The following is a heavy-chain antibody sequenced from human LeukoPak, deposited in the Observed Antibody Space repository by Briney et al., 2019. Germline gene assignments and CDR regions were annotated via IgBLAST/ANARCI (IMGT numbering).Heavy chain of an antibody. CDR2: IHYSGAI. CDR3: AAEPRLLDP. D-gene: IGHD5-18*01. V-gene: IGHV4-59*02. Sequence: SETLSLTCTISGASATSSYWTWVRQPPGKGLEFIGYIHYSGAINYNPSLRGRVTMSLDTSKNHVSLRLSSVTAEDTALYHCAAEPRLLDPWGLGTPVTVSS. CDR1: GASATSSY. J-gene: IGHJ5*02.